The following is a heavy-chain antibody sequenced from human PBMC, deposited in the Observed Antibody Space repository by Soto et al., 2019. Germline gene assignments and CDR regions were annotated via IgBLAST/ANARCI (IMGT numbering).Heavy chain of an antibody. CDR2: MYHDGNT. CDR3: ARESYSGYHSYDY. Sequence: DTLSLTFAVSGYSISSGCFWGWIRHPPGKGLEWIANMYHDGNTHYNPSLKSRVTMSVDTSKNQFYLKLNSVTDADTAVYYCARESYSGYHSYDYWGQGILVTVSS. D-gene: IGHD5-12*01. J-gene: IGHJ4*02. V-gene: IGHV4-38-2*02. CDR1: GYSISSGCF.